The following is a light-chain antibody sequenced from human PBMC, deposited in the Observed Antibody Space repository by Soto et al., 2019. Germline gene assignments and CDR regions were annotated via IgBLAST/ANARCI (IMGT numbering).Light chain of an antibody. CDR2: EVS. CDR1: SSDVGGYNY. Sequence: QSVLTQPPSASGSPGQSVTISCTGTSSDVGGYNYVSWYQQHPGKAPKLTIYEVSKRPSGVPDRFSGSKSGNTASLTVSGLQAEDEADYYCNSYAGSNNPFVFGTGTKVTVL. V-gene: IGLV2-8*01. J-gene: IGLJ1*01. CDR3: NSYAGSNNPFV.